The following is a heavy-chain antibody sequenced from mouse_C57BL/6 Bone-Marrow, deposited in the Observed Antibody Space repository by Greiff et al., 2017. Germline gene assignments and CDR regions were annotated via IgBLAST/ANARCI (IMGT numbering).Heavy chain of an antibody. V-gene: IGHV1-64*01. D-gene: IGHD6-1*01. CDR3: ARSVSSF. CDR1: GYTFTSYW. Sequence: QVQLLQPGAELVKPGASVKLSCKASGYTFTSYWMHWVKQRPGKGLEWIGMIHPNSGSTNYNEKLKSKVTLTVDKSYSTAYMQLSSRTSEAAADYYSARSVSSFWCQGTLVTVSA. J-gene: IGHJ3*01. CDR2: IHPNSGST.